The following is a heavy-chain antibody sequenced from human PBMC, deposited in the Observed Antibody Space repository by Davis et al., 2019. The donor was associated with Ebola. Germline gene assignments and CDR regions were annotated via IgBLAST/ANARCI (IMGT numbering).Heavy chain of an antibody. CDR1: GYSFTSYW. CDR2: IYPGDSDT. J-gene: IGHJ6*03. Sequence: KVSCKGSGYSFTSYWIGWVRQMPGKGLEWMGIIYPGDSDTRYSPSFQGQVTISADKSISTAYLQWSSLKASDTAMYYCARRKNWNDVGYYYMDVWGKGTTVTVSS. D-gene: IGHD1-1*01. V-gene: IGHV5-51*01. CDR3: ARRKNWNDVGYYYMDV.